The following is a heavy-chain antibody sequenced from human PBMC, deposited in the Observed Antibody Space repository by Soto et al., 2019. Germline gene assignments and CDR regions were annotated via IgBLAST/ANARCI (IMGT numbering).Heavy chain of an antibody. V-gene: IGHV3-23*01. Sequence: EVQLLESGGGLVQPGGSLRLSCAASGFTFSSYAMSWVRQAPGKGLEWVSAISGSGGSTYYADSVKGRFTISRDNSKNTLYLQMNSLRDEDTAVYYCAKDPITFGGVPTYYFDYWGQGTLVTVSS. CDR3: AKDPITFGGVPTYYFDY. CDR2: ISGSGGST. J-gene: IGHJ4*02. CDR1: GFTFSSYA. D-gene: IGHD3-16*01.